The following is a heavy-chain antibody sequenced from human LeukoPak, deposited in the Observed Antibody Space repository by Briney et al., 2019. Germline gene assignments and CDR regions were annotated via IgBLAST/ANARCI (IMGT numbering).Heavy chain of an antibody. Sequence: ASVKVSCKVSGYTLTELSMHWVRQAPGKGLEWMGGFEPEDGETIYAQKFQGRVTMTEDTSTDTAYMELSSLRSEDTAVYYCATPGGSSSWYIAYWGQGTLVTVSS. D-gene: IGHD6-13*01. CDR2: FEPEDGET. V-gene: IGHV1-24*01. J-gene: IGHJ4*02. CDR1: GYTLTELS. CDR3: ATPGGSSSWYIAY.